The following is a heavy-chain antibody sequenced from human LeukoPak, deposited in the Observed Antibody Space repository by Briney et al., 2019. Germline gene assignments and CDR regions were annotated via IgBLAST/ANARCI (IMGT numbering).Heavy chain of an antibody. CDR3: ARSGWFGELLYGY. J-gene: IGHJ4*02. CDR2: IDPSDSYT. D-gene: IGHD3-10*01. V-gene: IGHV5-10-1*01. CDR1: GYSFTSYW. Sequence: KLGESLKISCKGSGYSFTSYWISWVRPMPGKGLEWMGRIDPSDSYTNYSPSFQGHVTISADKSISTAYLQWSSLKASDTAMYYCARSGWFGELLYGYWGQGTLVTVSS.